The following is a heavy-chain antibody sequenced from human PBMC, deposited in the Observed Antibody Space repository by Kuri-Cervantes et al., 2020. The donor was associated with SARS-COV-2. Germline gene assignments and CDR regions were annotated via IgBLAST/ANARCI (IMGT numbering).Heavy chain of an antibody. Sequence: GESLKISCAASGFTFSSYGMHWVRQAPGKGLEWVANIKQDGSEKYYVDSVKGRFTISRDNAKNSLYLQMNSLRAEDTAVYYCARDRGDAFDIWGQGTMVTVSS. V-gene: IGHV3-7*01. CDR2: IKQDGSEK. J-gene: IGHJ3*02. CDR1: GFTFSSYG. CDR3: ARDRGDAFDI.